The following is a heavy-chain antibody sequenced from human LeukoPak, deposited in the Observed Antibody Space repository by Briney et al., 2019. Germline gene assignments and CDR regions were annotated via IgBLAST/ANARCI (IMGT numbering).Heavy chain of an antibody. Sequence: GGSLRLSCAASRFTFSSYSMNWVRQAPGKGLEWVSSISSSSSYIYYADSVKGRFTISRDNAKNSLYLQMNSLRAEDTAVYYCATSDDSSGWYDYWGQGTLVTVSS. CDR3: ATSDDSSGWYDY. J-gene: IGHJ4*02. CDR1: RFTFSSYS. D-gene: IGHD6-19*01. CDR2: ISSSSSYI. V-gene: IGHV3-21*01.